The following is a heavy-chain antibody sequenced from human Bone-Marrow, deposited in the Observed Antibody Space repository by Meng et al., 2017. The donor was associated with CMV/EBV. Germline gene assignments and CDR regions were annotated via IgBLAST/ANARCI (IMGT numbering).Heavy chain of an antibody. CDR1: GYTFTGYY. Sequence: SVKVSCKASGYTFTGYYMHWVRQAPGLGLEWMGGAIPIVGTPNFAQRFQGRVTITADESTSTAYMALSSLRPDDTAVYYCARGRITYQGDIPLDYWGQGTLVTVSS. J-gene: IGHJ4*02. CDR2: AIPIVGTP. CDR3: ARGRITYQGDIPLDY. V-gene: IGHV1-69*13. D-gene: IGHD2-15*01.